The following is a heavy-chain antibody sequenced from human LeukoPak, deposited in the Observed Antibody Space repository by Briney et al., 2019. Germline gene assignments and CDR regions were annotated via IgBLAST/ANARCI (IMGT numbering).Heavy chain of an antibody. J-gene: IGHJ4*02. CDR2: ISGSDGST. Sequence: GGSLRLSCTASGFTFSNYAMSWVRQAPGKGLEWVSTISGSDGSTYYADSVKGRFTISRDNSKNTLYLQMNSLRVEDTAIYYCAKGRGYCTGGSCYPDYWGQGTLVTVSS. CDR1: GFTFSNYA. V-gene: IGHV3-23*01. D-gene: IGHD2-15*01. CDR3: AKGRGYCTGGSCYPDY.